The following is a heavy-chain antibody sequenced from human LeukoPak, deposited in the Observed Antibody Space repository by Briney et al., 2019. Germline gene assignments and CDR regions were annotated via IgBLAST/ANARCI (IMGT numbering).Heavy chain of an antibody. CDR1: GFAFSSYS. J-gene: IGHJ5*02. V-gene: IGHV3-21*01. CDR2: ISSSSSYI. CDR3: ARDGGGTTQRRGWFDP. Sequence: GGSLRLSCAASGFAFSSYSMNWVRQAPGKGLEWVSSISSSSSYIYYADSVKGRFTISRDNAKNSLYLQMNSLRAEDTALYYCARDGGGTTQRRGWFDPWGQGTLVTVSS. D-gene: IGHD1-14*01.